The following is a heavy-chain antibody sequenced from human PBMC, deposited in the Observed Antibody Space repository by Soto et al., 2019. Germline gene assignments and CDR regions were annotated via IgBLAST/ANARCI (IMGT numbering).Heavy chain of an antibody. J-gene: IGHJ6*02. CDR3: ARDXESVTAKHFFYYYAMDV. CDR1: GFTFSNYG. Sequence: ASVKVSCKASGFTFSNYGLNWVRQAPGQGLEWMGWVSANNGHTNYAQNLQGRVSMTTDTSTSTAYMELRGLRFDDTAVYYCARDXESVTAKHFFYYYAMDVWGQGTTVTVSS. V-gene: IGHV1-18*01. D-gene: IGHD2-8*01. CDR2: VSANNGHT.